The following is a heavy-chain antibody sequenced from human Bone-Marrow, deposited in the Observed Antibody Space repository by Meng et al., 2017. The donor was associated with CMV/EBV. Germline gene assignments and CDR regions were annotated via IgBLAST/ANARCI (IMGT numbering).Heavy chain of an antibody. CDR2: IRYDGSNK. V-gene: IGHV3-30*02. CDR1: GFTFSSYG. CDR3: ARDKRRIDY. Sequence: GESLKISCAASGFTFSSYGMHWVRQAPGKGLEWVAFIRYDGSNKYYADSVKGRFTISRDNAKNSLYLQMNSLRVEDTAVYYCARDKRRIDYWGQGTLVTVSS. J-gene: IGHJ4*02.